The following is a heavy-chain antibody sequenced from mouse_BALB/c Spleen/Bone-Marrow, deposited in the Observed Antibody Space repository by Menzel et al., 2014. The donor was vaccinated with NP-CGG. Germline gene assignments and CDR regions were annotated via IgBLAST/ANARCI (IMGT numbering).Heavy chain of an antibody. V-gene: IGHV1-69*02. Sequence: QVQLKQSGAELVRPGASVKLSCKASGYTFTSYWINWVKRRPGQGLEWIGNIYPSDSYTNYNQKFKDKATLTVDKSSSTAYMQLSSPTSEDSAVYYCTTGAYWGQGTLVTVSA. J-gene: IGHJ3*01. CDR3: TTGAY. CDR2: IYPSDSYT. CDR1: GYTFTSYW. D-gene: IGHD4-1*01.